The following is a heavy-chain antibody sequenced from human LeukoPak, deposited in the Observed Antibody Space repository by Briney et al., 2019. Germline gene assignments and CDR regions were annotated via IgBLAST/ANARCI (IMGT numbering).Heavy chain of an antibody. CDR3: ARDTMVRGVITNWFDP. V-gene: IGHV1-69*13. CDR2: IIPIFGTA. D-gene: IGHD3-10*01. J-gene: IGHJ5*02. Sequence: SVKVSCKASGGTFSSYAISWVRQAPGQGLEWMGGIIPIFGTANYAQKFQGRVTITADESTSTAYMELSSLRSEDTAVYYCARDTMVRGVITNWFDPWGQGTLVTVSS. CDR1: GGTFSSYA.